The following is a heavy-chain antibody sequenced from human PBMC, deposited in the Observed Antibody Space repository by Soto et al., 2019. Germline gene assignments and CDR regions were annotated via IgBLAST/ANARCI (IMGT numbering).Heavy chain of an antibody. CDR2: ISYDGSNK. CDR3: APGGGYGDYAFDY. CDR1: GFTFSSYG. J-gene: IGHJ4*02. D-gene: IGHD4-17*01. Sequence: QVQLVESGGGVVQPGRSLRLSCAASGFTFSSYGMHWVRQAPGKGLEWVAVISYDGSNKYYADSVKGRFTISRDNSKNTLYLQMNSLRAEDTAVYYCAPGGGYGDYAFDYWGQGTLVTVSS. V-gene: IGHV3-30*03.